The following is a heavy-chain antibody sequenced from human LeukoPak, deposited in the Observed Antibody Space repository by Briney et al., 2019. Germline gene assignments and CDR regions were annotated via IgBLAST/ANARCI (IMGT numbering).Heavy chain of an antibody. D-gene: IGHD6-19*01. J-gene: IGHJ4*02. CDR3: VQQWLFHYFDY. CDR1: GFTFSSYA. CDR2: ISGSGGST. Sequence: GGSLRLSCAASGFTFSSYAMSWVRQAPGKGLEWVSAISGSGGSTYYADSVKGRFTISRHNSKNTLYLQMNILTAEDPAVYFFVQQWLFHYFDYWGQGTLVTVSS. V-gene: IGHV3-23*01.